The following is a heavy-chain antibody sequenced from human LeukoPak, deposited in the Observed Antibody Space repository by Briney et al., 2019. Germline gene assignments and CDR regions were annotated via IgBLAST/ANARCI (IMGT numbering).Heavy chain of an antibody. CDR2: INPTSGGT. J-gene: IGHJ6*03. Sequence: ASVKVSCKASGYNFSTYAINWVRQAPGQGLEWMGWINPTSGGTKYAQKFQGRVTMTRDTSISTAYMELNTLRSDDTAMYYCARAAGDYGDYDYFYYMDVWGKGTTVTISS. CDR3: ARAAGDYGDYDYFYYMDV. D-gene: IGHD4-17*01. V-gene: IGHV1-2*02. CDR1: GYNFSTYA.